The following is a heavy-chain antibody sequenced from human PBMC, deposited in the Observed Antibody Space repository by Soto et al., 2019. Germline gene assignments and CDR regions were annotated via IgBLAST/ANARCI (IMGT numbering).Heavy chain of an antibody. V-gene: IGHV4-59*01. Sequence: NPSATLSLTCTFSGGTLSGYYWIWIRQTPGKTLEWIGFIYFNGTTNYNPSLKSRVTISLDMSKNQFSLKLRSVTATDTAVYHCARGKGTHKYWGRGTLVTVSS. J-gene: IGHJ4*02. D-gene: IGHD3-10*01. CDR1: GGTLSGYY. CDR3: ARGKGTHKY. CDR2: IYFNGTT.